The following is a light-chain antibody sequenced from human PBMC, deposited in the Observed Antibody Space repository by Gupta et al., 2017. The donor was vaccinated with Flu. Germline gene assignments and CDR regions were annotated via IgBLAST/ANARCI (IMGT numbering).Light chain of an antibody. CDR1: KF. CDR2: DVN. J-gene: IGLJ2*01. V-gene: IGLV2-14*03. CDR3: SSYTTSDSVV. Sequence: KFVSGYHHHPGKDPKLIIYDVNTRPAGVSNRFSCSKSGNTSSLTIAGLQAEDEDDYYCSSYTTSDSVVFGGGTKLTV.